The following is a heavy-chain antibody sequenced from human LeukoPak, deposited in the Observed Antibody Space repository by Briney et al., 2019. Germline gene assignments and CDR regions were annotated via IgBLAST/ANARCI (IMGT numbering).Heavy chain of an antibody. CDR1: GGAFISYA. V-gene: IGHV1-69*05. J-gene: IGHJ3*02. D-gene: IGHD3-22*01. CDR2: VIPRLRRP. CDR3: ARDRATAHYYDSRGYYPDAFDI. Sequence: GASVKVSCKASGGAFISYAISWMRQAPGQGLEWVGGVIPRLRRPNYAQKFQDRVTITTDESTSTAYMELSSLRSEDTAVYYCARDRATAHYYDSRGYYPDAFDIWGQGTMVTVSS.